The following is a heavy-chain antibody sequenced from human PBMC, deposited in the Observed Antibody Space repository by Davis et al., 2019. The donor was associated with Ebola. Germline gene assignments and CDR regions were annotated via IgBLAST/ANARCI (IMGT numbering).Heavy chain of an antibody. CDR2: FGTGGDT. Sequence: GGSLRLSCETSGFIFRNYVMSWVRQAPGKGLEWVSTFGTGGDTYYAVSVKGRFAISRDNSRGTLYLQMNSLRVEDSAIYYCVKDSSNIWFDIWGQGTLVTVSS. J-gene: IGHJ3*02. CDR3: VKDSSNIWFDI. D-gene: IGHD2/OR15-2a*01. CDR1: GFIFRNYV. V-gene: IGHV3-23*01.